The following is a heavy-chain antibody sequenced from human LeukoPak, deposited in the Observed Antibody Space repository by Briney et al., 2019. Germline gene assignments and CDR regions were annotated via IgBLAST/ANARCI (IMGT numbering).Heavy chain of an antibody. CDR2: IYHSGNT. D-gene: IGHD5-18*01. V-gene: IGHV4-4*02. Sequence: PSETLSLPCAVSGDSISSSNWWSWVRQPPGKGLEWIGEIYHSGNTNYNPSLKSRVTISVDKSKNQFSLKLSSVTAADTAVYYCARRGYSYGEDYWGQGTLVTVSS. CDR1: GDSISSSNW. CDR3: ARRGYSYGEDY. J-gene: IGHJ4*02.